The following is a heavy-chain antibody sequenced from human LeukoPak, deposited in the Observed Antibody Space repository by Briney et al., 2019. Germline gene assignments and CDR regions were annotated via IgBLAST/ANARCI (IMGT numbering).Heavy chain of an antibody. J-gene: IGHJ4*02. Sequence: ASVKVSCKASGYIFTGYYMKWVRQAPGQGLEWMGWINPNSGGTNYAQKFQGRVTMTWDTSISTAYMELSRLRSDVTAVYYCARDGEGRTNFDYWGQGTLITVSS. CDR2: INPNSGGT. CDR1: GYIFTGYY. D-gene: IGHD1-14*01. CDR3: ARDGEGRTNFDY. V-gene: IGHV1-2*02.